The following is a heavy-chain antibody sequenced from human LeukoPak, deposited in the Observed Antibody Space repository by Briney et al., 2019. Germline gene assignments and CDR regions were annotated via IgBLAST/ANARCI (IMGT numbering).Heavy chain of an antibody. J-gene: IGHJ4*02. CDR3: ARHPHYPVNSL. V-gene: IGHV1-69*10. CDR2: ITPILGIA. CDR1: VGTFSSYA. D-gene: IGHD1-26*01. Sequence: ASVTVSCKGSVGTFSSYAISWVRQPPGQGVEWMGRITPILGIANYAQKSQGRVKTPAHKSTRPAYMVLSSMRSEHTVVYYCARHPHYPVNSLWGEGTLLTLP.